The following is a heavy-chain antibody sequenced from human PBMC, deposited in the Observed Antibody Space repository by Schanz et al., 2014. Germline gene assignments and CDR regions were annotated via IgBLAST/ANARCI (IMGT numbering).Heavy chain of an antibody. CDR3: ARAHGNNWYGKGLDY. CDR1: GFTFSSYA. D-gene: IGHD1-1*01. Sequence: VQLLQFGGGVVQPGRSLRLSCAASGFTFSSYAMNWVRQAPGKGLEWVSYISSSGTTIYYADSVKGRFTISRDNSKNTLYLQMNSLRADDTAVYFCARAHGNNWYGKGLDYWGQGTQVTVSS. V-gene: IGHV3-48*03. CDR2: ISSSGTTI. J-gene: IGHJ4*02.